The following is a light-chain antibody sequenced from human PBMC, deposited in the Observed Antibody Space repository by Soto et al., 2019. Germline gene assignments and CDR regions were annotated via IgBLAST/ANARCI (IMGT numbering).Light chain of an antibody. J-gene: IGKJ1*01. V-gene: IGKV1-12*01. CDR1: QGISSW. CDR3: QQANSFPWT. Sequence: DIQMTQSPSSVSASVGDRVTITCRASQGISSWLVWYQQKPGKAPKLLIYAASSLQSGVPSRFSGSGYGTDFTLTITSLQPEDFATYYCQQANSFPWTFGQGTKAEIK. CDR2: AAS.